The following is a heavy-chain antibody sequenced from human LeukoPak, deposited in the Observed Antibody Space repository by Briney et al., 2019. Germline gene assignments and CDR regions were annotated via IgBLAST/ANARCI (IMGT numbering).Heavy chain of an antibody. Sequence: GGSLRLSCAASGFTFSSYSMNWVRQAPGKGLEWVSSISSSSSYIYYADSVKGRFTISRDNAKNSLYLQMNGLRAEDTAVYYCAGEEYYYYMDVWGKGTTVTVSS. V-gene: IGHV3-21*01. CDR2: ISSSSSYI. J-gene: IGHJ6*03. D-gene: IGHD3-10*01. CDR1: GFTFSSYS. CDR3: AGEEYYYYMDV.